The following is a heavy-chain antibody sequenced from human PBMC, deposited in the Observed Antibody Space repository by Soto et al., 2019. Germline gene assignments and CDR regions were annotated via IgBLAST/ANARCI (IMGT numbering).Heavy chain of an antibody. D-gene: IGHD1-1*01. Sequence: QVQLVESGGGVVQPGESLRLSCAASGFMFSNHGMHWVRQAPGKGLEWVAVIWSDGNNKYYADSVKGRFTISRDNSKNTVYLQMNSLRAEETAVYYCVRGDNWNDEASDYWGQGTLLPVSS. CDR3: VRGDNWNDEASDY. CDR1: GFMFSNHG. J-gene: IGHJ4*02. V-gene: IGHV3-33*01. CDR2: IWSDGNNK.